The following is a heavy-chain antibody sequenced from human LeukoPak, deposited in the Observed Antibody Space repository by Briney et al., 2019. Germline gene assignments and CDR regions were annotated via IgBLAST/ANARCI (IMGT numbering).Heavy chain of an antibody. CDR2: IWYDGSNK. J-gene: IGHJ4*02. Sequence: GGSLRLSCAASGFTFSSYGMHWVRQAPGKGLEGVAVIWYDGSNKYYADSVKGRFTISRDNSKNTLYLQMNSLRAEDTAVYYCAKAAYCSGGSCYHFDFWGQGTLVTVSS. CDR3: AKAAYCSGGSCYHFDF. V-gene: IGHV3-33*06. CDR1: GFTFSSYG. D-gene: IGHD2-15*01.